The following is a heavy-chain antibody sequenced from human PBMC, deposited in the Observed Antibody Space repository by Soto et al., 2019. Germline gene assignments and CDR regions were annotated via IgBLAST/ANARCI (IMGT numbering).Heavy chain of an antibody. Sequence: EVQLLESGGGLVQPGGSLRLSCAASGFTFTNYPIHWVRQAPGKGLEWVSAISGTGDTTYYADSVKGRFIISRDNSKNTVHLHIKRLRAEETAIYYCAKRNYYDSCPYYWCYFDFWGQGTLVTVSS. CDR3: AKRNYYDSCPYYWCYFDF. D-gene: IGHD3-22*01. CDR2: ISGTGDTT. J-gene: IGHJ4*02. V-gene: IGHV3-23*01. CDR1: GFTFTNYP.